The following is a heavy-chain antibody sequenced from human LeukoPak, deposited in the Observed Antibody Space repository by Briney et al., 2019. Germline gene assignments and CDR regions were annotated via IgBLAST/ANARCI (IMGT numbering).Heavy chain of an antibody. D-gene: IGHD6-13*01. CDR3: AKDAEAAAGTVGMDV. CDR2: ISGDGGST. V-gene: IGHV3-43*02. CDR1: GFTFSSYA. J-gene: IGHJ6*02. Sequence: PGGSLRLSCVASGFTFSSYAMNWVRQAPGKGLEWVSLISGDGGSTYYADSVKGRFTISRDNSKNSLYLQMNSLRTEDTALYYCAKDAEAAAGTVGMDVWGQGTTVTVSS.